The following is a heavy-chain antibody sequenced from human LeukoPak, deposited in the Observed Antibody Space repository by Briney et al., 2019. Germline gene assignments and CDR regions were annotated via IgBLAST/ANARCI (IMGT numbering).Heavy chain of an antibody. Sequence: ASVKVSCKASGGTFSSYAMRWVRQAPGKGLEWVSAISGSGGSTYYADSVKGRFTISRDNSKNTLYLQMNSLRAEDTAVYYCAKTPYGGYLYYFDYWGQGTLVTVSS. CDR3: AKTPYGGYLYYFDY. D-gene: IGHD5-12*01. CDR1: GGTFSSYA. CDR2: ISGSGGST. J-gene: IGHJ4*02. V-gene: IGHV3-23*01.